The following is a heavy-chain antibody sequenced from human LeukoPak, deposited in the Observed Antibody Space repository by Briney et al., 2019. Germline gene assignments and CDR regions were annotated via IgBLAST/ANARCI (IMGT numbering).Heavy chain of an antibody. V-gene: IGHV4-34*01. Sequence: SSETLSLTCVVYGGSFSGYYWSWIRQSPGKGLEWIGEINHRGSTNYNPSLKRRVTISLDTSKNQFSLKLSSVTAADTAVYYCARVRRGIVVVVAATHYYYYYYMDVWGKGTTVTVSS. D-gene: IGHD2-15*01. CDR2: INHRGST. J-gene: IGHJ6*03. CDR3: ARVRRGIVVVVAATHYYYYYYMDV. CDR1: GGSFSGYY.